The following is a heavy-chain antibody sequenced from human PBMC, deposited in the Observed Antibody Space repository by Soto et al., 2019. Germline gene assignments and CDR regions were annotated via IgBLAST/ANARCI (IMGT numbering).Heavy chain of an antibody. CDR3: AREFRGLLKGRYYSYGMDV. Sequence: SETLSLTCTVSGGSISSGGYYWSWIRQHPGKGLEWIGYIYYSGSTYYNPSLKSRVTISVDTSKNQFSLKLSSVTAADTAVYYCAREFRGLLKGRYYSYGMDVWGQGTTVTVSS. D-gene: IGHD3-10*01. J-gene: IGHJ6*02. CDR1: GGSISSGGYY. CDR2: IYYSGST. V-gene: IGHV4-31*03.